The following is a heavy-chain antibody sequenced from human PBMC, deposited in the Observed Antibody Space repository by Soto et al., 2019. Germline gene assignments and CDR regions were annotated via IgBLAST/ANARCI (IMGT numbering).Heavy chain of an antibody. Sequence: ESLKISCKGSGYSFTSYWIGWVRQMPGKGLEWMGIIYPGDSDTRYSPSFQGQVTISADKSISTAYLQWSSLKASDTAMYYCARSVLMDYYDSSGYPDYWGQGTLVTVSS. CDR3: ARSVLMDYYDSSGYPDY. J-gene: IGHJ4*02. V-gene: IGHV5-51*01. D-gene: IGHD3-22*01. CDR2: IYPGDSDT. CDR1: GYSFTSYW.